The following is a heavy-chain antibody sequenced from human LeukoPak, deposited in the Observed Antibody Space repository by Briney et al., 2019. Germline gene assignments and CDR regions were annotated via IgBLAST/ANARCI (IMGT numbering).Heavy chain of an antibody. V-gene: IGHV4-39*07. D-gene: IGHD2-2*01. CDR3: ARVNIAVVPSTMFDY. CDR2: TNYSGTT. J-gene: IGHJ4*02. Sequence: SETLSLTCTVSGDSISSRTYYWGWVRQPPGKGLEWIGSTNYSGTTYYNPSLKSRVTVSVDTSKNQFSLTLSPVTAADTAVYYCARVNIAVVPSTMFDYWGQGILVTVSS. CDR1: GDSISSRTYY.